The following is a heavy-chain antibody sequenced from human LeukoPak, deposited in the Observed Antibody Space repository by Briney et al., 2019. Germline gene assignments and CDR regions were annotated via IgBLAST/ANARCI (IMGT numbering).Heavy chain of an antibody. V-gene: IGHV3-21*04. D-gene: IGHD3-22*01. CDR3: AKDSSGPSGYFDY. CDR1: GFTFSSYS. CDR2: ISSSSSYI. Sequence: PGGSLRLSCAASGFTFSSYSMNWVRQAPGKGLEWVSSISSSSSYIYYADSVKGRFTISRDNAKNSLYLQMNSLRAEDTAVYYCAKDSSGPSGYFDYWGQGTLVTVSS. J-gene: IGHJ4*02.